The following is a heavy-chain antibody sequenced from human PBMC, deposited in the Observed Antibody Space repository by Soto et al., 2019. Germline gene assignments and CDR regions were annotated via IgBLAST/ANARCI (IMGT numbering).Heavy chain of an antibody. CDR1: GFSFADDYG. CDR2: VDRNGVEE. CDR3: ALVVNGSVDY. V-gene: IGHV3-20*04. D-gene: IGHD3-10*01. Sequence: PGGSLRLSCAASGFSFADDYGMIWVRQAPGKGLEWVSGVDRNGVEEGYADSVRGRFTITRDNAQMSLFLQMTSLRVADTAFYYCALVVNGSVDYWGQGSLVTVPS. J-gene: IGHJ4*02.